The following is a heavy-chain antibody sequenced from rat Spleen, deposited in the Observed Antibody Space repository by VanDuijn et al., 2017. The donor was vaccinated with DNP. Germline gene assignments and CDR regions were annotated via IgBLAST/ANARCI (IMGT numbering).Heavy chain of an antibody. J-gene: IGHJ4*01. CDR3: TRGGSMDA. Sequence: QVQLKESGPGLVQPSQTLSFTCTVSGFSLTSYGVTWVRQPPGKGLEWIAAISSGGSTYYNSALKSRLTISRDTSKSQVFLKMNSLQTEDTAIYFCTRGGSMDAWGQGTSVTVSS. CDR2: ISSGGST. CDR1: GFSLTSYG. D-gene: IGHD1-11*01. V-gene: IGHV2S12*01.